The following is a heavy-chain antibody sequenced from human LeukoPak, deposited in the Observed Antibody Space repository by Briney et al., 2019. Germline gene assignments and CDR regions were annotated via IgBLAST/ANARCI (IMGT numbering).Heavy chain of an antibody. V-gene: IGHV3-23*01. Sequence: GGSLRLSCVVSGFPFSSYAMSWVRQAPGKGLEWVSGISSSGDDTYYAASVKGRFIVSRDTSENTLYLQMNSLRAEDTAVYYCAKDPLNTLMVSPTFDYWGQGTLVTVSS. CDR3: AKDPLNTLMVSPTFDY. D-gene: IGHD5-18*01. CDR1: GFPFSSYA. J-gene: IGHJ4*02. CDR2: ISSSGDDT.